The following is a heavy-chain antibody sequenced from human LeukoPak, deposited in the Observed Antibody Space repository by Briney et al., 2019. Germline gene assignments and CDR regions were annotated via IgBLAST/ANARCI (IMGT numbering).Heavy chain of an antibody. CDR3: ARDSYGSSWYGYMDV. V-gene: IGHV1-2*02. D-gene: IGHD6-13*01. CDR2: INPNSGGT. Sequence: ASVKVSCKASGYTFTDNYMHWVRQAPGQGLEWMGWINPNSGGTNYAQKFQGRVTMTRDTSISTAYMELSRLKSDDTAVYYCARDSYGSSWYGYMDVWGKGTTVTVSS. CDR1: GYTFTDNY. J-gene: IGHJ6*03.